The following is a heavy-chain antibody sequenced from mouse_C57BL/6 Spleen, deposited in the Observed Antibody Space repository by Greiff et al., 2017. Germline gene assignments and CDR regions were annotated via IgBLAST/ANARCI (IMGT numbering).Heavy chain of an antibody. CDR2: INYDGSST. J-gene: IGHJ4*01. CDR3: ARAELPRGAMDY. CDR1: GFTFSDYY. Sequence: EVQLVESEGGLVQPGSSMKLSCTASGFTFSDYYMPWVRQVPEKGLEWVANINYDGSSTYYLDSLKSRFIISRDNAKNILYLQMSSLKSEDTATYYCARAELPRGAMDYWGQGTSVTVAS. V-gene: IGHV5-16*01.